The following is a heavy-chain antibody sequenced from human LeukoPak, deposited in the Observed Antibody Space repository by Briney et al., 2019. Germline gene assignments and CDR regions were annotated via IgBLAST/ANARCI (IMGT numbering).Heavy chain of an antibody. D-gene: IGHD6-13*01. CDR2: ISAYNGNT. Sequence: ASVKVSCKASGYTFTSYGISWVRQAPGQGLEGMGWISAYNGNTNYAQKLQGRVTMTTDTSTSTAYMELRSLRSDDTAVYYCARARGIAAAGISYYYYYMDVWGKGTTVTVSS. CDR1: GYTFTSYG. J-gene: IGHJ6*03. CDR3: ARARGIAAAGISYYYYYMDV. V-gene: IGHV1-18*01.